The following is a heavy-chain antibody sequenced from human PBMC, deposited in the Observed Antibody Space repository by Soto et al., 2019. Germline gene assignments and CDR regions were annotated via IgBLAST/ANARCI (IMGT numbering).Heavy chain of an antibody. CDR3: ATRDYGVHFDY. Sequence: XASLSLTCTVSGGSISSSSYYWGWIRQPPGKGLEWIGSIYYSGSTYYNPSLKSRVTISVDTSKNQFSLKLSSVTAADTAVYYCATRDYGVHFDYWGQGTLVTVSS. D-gene: IGHD4-17*01. CDR2: IYYSGST. CDR1: GGSISSSSYY. V-gene: IGHV4-39*01. J-gene: IGHJ4*02.